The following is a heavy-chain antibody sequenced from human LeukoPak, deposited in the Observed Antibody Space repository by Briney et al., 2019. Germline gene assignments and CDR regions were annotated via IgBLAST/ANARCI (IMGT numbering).Heavy chain of an antibody. D-gene: IGHD3-10*01. CDR2: ISGSGGST. CDR3: AKARSVVRGVIGYFDY. Sequence: TGGSLRLSCAASGFTFSSYAMSWVRQAPGKGLEWVSAISGSGGSTYYADSVKGRFTISRVNSKNTLYLQMNSLRAEDTAVYYCAKARSVVRGVIGYFDYWGQGTLVTVSS. J-gene: IGHJ4*02. V-gene: IGHV3-23*01. CDR1: GFTFSSYA.